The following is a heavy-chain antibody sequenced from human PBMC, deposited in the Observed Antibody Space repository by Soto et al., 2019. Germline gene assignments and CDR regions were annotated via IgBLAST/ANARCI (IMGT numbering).Heavy chain of an antibody. CDR1: GGSISSSNW. CDR2: IYHSGST. Sequence: KLSETLSLTCAVSGGSISSSNWWSWVRQPPGKGLEWIGEIYHSGSTNYNPSLKSRVTISVDKSKNQFSLKLSSVTAADTAVYYCARVTDYSSSSRTTFDPWGQGTLVTVSS. J-gene: IGHJ5*02. D-gene: IGHD6-6*01. V-gene: IGHV4-4*02. CDR3: ARVTDYSSSSRTTFDP.